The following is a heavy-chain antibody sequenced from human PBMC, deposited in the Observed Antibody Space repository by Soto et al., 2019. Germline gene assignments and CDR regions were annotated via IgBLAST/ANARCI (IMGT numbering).Heavy chain of an antibody. CDR3: ARFTTVTTLRYYYYGMDV. Sequence: QVQLVQSGAEEKKPGASVKVSCKASGYTFTSYAMHWVRQAPGQRLEWMGWINAGNGNTKYSQKFQGRVTITRDTAARTAYMELSSLRSEDTAVYYCARFTTVTTLRYYYYGMDVWGQGTTVTVSS. CDR2: INAGNGNT. D-gene: IGHD4-4*01. V-gene: IGHV1-3*05. CDR1: GYTFTSYA. J-gene: IGHJ6*02.